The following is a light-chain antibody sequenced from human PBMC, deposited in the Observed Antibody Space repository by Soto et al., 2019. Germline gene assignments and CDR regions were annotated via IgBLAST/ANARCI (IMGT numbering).Light chain of an antibody. J-gene: IGKJ1*01. V-gene: IGKV3-20*01. Sequence: EIVSTQSPGTLSLSPGERATLSCRASQSVSSSYLAWYQQKPGQAPRLLIYGASSRATGIPDRFSGSGSGTDFTLTISRLEPEDFAVYYCQQYGSSPRRRTFGQGTKVEIK. CDR2: GAS. CDR1: QSVSSSY. CDR3: QQYGSSPRRRT.